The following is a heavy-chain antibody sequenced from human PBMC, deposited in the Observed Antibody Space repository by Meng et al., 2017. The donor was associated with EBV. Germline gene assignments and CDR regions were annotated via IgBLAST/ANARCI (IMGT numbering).Heavy chain of an antibody. J-gene: IGHJ4*02. V-gene: IGHV1-2*06. D-gene: IGHD6-19*01. CDR3: ARVGIAVAGTGDY. CDR2: INPNSGGT. Sequence: VQVVQSGAEVKKPGGPVKVPCKASGYTFTGYYMHWVRQAPGQGLEWMGRINPNSGGTNYAQKFQGRVTMTRDTSISTAYMELSRLRSDDTAVYYCARVGIAVAGTGDYWGQGTLVTVSS. CDR1: GYTFTGYY.